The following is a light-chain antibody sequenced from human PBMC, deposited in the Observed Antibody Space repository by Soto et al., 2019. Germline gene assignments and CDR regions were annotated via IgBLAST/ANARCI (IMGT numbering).Light chain of an antibody. J-gene: IGKJ1*01. CDR3: QHYYGFPWT. CDR1: QNISNW. V-gene: IGKV1-5*03. Sequence: DIQMTQSPSTLSASIGDRVTITCRASQNISNWLAWYQQKPGKAPKLLIYKASSLEGGVPSRFIGSASGTEFTLSISSLQPDDFATYYCQHYYGFPWTFGQGPKVEIK. CDR2: KAS.